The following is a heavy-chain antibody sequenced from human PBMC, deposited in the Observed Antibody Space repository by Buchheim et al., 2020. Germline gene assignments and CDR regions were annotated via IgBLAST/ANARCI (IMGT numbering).Heavy chain of an antibody. D-gene: IGHD1-26*01. CDR3: AREGELLVAFDI. J-gene: IGHJ3*02. CDR2: ISSSSSTI. V-gene: IGHV3-48*01. CDR1: GFTFSSYS. Sequence: EVQLVESGGGLVQPGGSLRLSCAASGFTFSSYSMNWVRQAPGKGLEWVSYISSSSSTIYYADPVKGRFTISSANANNSLYLQMNSLRAEDTAVYYCAREGELLVAFDIWGQGT.